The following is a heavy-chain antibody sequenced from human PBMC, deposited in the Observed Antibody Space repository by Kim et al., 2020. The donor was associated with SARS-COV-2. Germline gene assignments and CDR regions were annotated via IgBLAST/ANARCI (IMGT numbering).Heavy chain of an antibody. D-gene: IGHD2-2*01. Sequence: STTSNPSLKSRVTISVDTSKNQFSLKLSSVTAADTAVYYCARGQPAPFDYWGQGTLVTVSS. CDR3: ARGQPAPFDY. J-gene: IGHJ4*02. V-gene: IGHV4-34*01. CDR2: ST.